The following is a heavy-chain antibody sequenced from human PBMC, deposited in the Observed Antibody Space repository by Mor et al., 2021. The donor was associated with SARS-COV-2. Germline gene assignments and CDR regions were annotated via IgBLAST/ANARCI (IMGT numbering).Heavy chain of an antibody. V-gene: IGHV4-34*01. D-gene: IGHD2-15*01. CDR2: INHSGST. CDR3: AIGYCSGGSCLIGY. Sequence: GLEWIGEINHSGSTNYNPSLKSRVTISVDTSKNQFSLKLSSVTAADTAVHYCAIGYCSGGSCLIGYWGQGTL. J-gene: IGHJ4*02.